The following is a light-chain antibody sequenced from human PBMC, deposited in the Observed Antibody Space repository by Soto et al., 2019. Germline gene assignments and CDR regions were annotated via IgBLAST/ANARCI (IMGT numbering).Light chain of an antibody. CDR3: SSFVGSPVV. Sequence: QSAPTQPPSASGSPGQSVTIPCTGTSSDVGDYNYVSWYQQHPGKVPKLLIYEVSKRPSGVPDRFSGSKSGNTASLTVSGLQADDEAAYYCSSFVGSPVVFGGGTKLTVL. V-gene: IGLV2-8*01. J-gene: IGLJ2*01. CDR2: EVS. CDR1: SSDVGDYNY.